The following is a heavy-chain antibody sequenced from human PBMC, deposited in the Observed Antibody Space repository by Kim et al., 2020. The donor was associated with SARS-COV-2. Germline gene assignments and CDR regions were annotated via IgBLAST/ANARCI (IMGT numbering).Heavy chain of an antibody. J-gene: IGHJ4*02. Sequence: RRTSYAESVRGRVTISRDNAKNTLYLQMNSLRAEDTAVYYCARGGSGSLDYWGQGTLVTVSS. CDR2: RRT. V-gene: IGHV3-74*01. D-gene: IGHD3-16*01. CDR3: ARGGSGSLDY.